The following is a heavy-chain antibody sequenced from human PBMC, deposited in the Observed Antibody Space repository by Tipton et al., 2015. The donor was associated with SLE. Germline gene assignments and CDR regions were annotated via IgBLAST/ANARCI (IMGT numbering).Heavy chain of an antibody. D-gene: IGHD4-17*01. Sequence: LRLSCAVSGYSISSSSYYWGWIRQPPGKGLEWIGSIYYSGSTYYNPSLKSRVTISVDTSKNQFSLKLSSVTAADTAVYYCARDTDYGDPRAFDYWGQGTLVTVSS. J-gene: IGHJ4*02. CDR2: IYYSGST. CDR1: GYSISSSSYY. CDR3: ARDTDYGDPRAFDY. V-gene: IGHV4-39*07.